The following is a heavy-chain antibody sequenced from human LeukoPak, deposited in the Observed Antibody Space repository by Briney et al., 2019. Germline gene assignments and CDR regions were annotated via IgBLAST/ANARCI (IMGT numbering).Heavy chain of an antibody. V-gene: IGHV4-61*02. J-gene: IGHJ5*02. D-gene: IGHD2-2*01. CDR1: GGSISSGSYY. CDR2: IYTSGST. CDR3: VGVYCSSTSCYLDP. Sequence: SETLSLTCTVSGGSISSGSYYWRWIRQPAGKGLEWIGRIYTSGSTNYNPSLKSRVTISVDTSKNQFSLKLSSVTAADTAVYYCVGVYCSSTSCYLDPWGQGTLVTVSS.